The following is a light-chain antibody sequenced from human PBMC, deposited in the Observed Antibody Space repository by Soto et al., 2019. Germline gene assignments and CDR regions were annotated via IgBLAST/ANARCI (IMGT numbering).Light chain of an antibody. J-gene: IGLJ3*02. CDR1: SSNIENNY. CDR3: VTWDTSLSAGV. CDR2: END. Sequence: QSVLTQPPSVSAAPGRTVTISRSGSSSNIENNYVSWYQHLPGTAPKLLIYENDKRPSGIPDRFSGPKSGTSATLGITGLRTGDEAEYYCVTWDTSLSAGVFGGGTKLTVL. V-gene: IGLV1-51*02.